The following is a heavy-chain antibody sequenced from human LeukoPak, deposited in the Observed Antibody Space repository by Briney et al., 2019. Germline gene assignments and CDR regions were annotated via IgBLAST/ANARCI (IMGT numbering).Heavy chain of an antibody. D-gene: IGHD5-18*01. CDR1: GFTLSSYE. CDR3: ARVGYSYGPTVGMDV. Sequence: GGSLRLSCAASGFTLSSYEMNWVRQAPGKGLEWVSYISSSGRTIYYADSVKGRFTISRDNAKNSLYLQMNSLRAEDTAVYYCARVGYSYGPTVGMDVWGQGTTVTVSS. V-gene: IGHV3-48*03. J-gene: IGHJ6*02. CDR2: ISSSGRTI.